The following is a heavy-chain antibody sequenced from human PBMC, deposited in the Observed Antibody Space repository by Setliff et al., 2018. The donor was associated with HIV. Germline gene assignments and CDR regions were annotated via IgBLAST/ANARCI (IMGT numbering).Heavy chain of an antibody. Sequence: LRLSCAASGFILSDYYMTWVRQAPGKGLEWVSLIYRGGGTNYADSVKGRFTISRDNSKNMLYLQMNSLRAPDTAVYYCARDARISISGVIPPPNWIDSWGRGTLVTVSS. J-gene: IGHJ5*01. CDR2: IYRGGGT. CDR1: GFILSDYY. CDR3: ARDARISISGVIPPPNWIDS. V-gene: IGHV3-53*01. D-gene: IGHD3-3*01.